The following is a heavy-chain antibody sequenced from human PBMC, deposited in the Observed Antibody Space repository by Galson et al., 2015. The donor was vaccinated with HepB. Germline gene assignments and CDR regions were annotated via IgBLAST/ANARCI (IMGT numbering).Heavy chain of an antibody. J-gene: IGHJ4*02. CDR3: ARAAKWELISGYFDY. V-gene: IGHV3-23*01. Sequence: SLRLSCAASGFTFSNSAMSWVRQAPGKGLEWVSGLTGSGDTTYYADSVKGRFTISRDNSRSTLYLQMNSLSAEDTAVYYCARAAKWELISGYFDYWGQGTLVTVSS. CDR1: GFTFSNSA. D-gene: IGHD1-26*01. CDR2: LTGSGDTT.